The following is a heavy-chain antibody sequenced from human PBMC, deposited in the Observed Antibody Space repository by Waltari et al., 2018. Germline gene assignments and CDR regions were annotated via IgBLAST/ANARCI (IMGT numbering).Heavy chain of an antibody. CDR1: GGSIIPDRPD. CDR3: ATYIGASIGTAAFDV. J-gene: IGHJ3*01. Sequence: QLQLQESGPGLLKPSETLSLTCSVSGGSIIPDRPDCGWIRPPPGQGLEWIETVSNNGATYCSPSLKGRVTLSRDTSKNQLSLTLGSVTATDTAVYYCATYIGASIGTAAFDVWGQGTLVSVSS. D-gene: IGHD5-12*01. CDR2: VSNNGAT. V-gene: IGHV4-39*01.